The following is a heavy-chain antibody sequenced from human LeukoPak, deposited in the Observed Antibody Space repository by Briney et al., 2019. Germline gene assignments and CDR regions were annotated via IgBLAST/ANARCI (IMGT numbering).Heavy chain of an antibody. V-gene: IGHV4-38-2*02. CDR1: GGSISSDCY. J-gene: IGHJ4*02. D-gene: IGHD3-9*01. CDR3: ARANYDILTGYSN. Sequence: PSETLSLTCTVSGGSISSDCYWAWVRLSPGNGLEWFGAIYRNGDTYYNPSLKSRVTISLVPSKNQFSLKLSSVTAADTAVYYCARANYDILTGYSNWGQGTLVTVSS. CDR2: IYRNGDT.